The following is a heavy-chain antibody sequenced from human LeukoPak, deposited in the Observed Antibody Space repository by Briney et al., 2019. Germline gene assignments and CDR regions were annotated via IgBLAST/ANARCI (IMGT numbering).Heavy chain of an antibody. CDR2: IIPIFGIA. V-gene: IGHV1-69*10. CDR3: AREMAPAVADENWFDP. CDR1: GGTFSSYT. D-gene: IGHD6-19*01. Sequence: VKVSCKASGGTFSSYTISWVRQAPGQGLEWMGRIIPIFGIANYAQKFQGRVTITADKPTSTAYMELSSLRSEDTAVYYCAREMAPAVADENWFDPWGQGTLVTVSS. J-gene: IGHJ5*02.